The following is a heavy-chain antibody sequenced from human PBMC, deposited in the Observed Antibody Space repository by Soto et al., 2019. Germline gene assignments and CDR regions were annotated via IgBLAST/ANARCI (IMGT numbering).Heavy chain of an antibody. D-gene: IGHD3-10*01. CDR2: IYWDDDK. J-gene: IGHJ4*02. Sequence: QITLKESGPTLVKPTQTLTLTCTFSGFSLSTSGVGVAWIRQPQGKALEWLALIYWDDDKRYSPSLKSRLTITMDTFKYQVVLTMTNMDPVDTATYYRAQQQAILLWFGESRGEFDYRGQETLVTVSS. V-gene: IGHV2-5*02. CDR1: GFSLSTSGVG. CDR3: AQQQAILLWFGESRGEFDY.